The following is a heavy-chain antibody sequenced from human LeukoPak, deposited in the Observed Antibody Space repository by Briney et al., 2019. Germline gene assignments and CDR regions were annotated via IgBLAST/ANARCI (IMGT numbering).Heavy chain of an antibody. Sequence: SVKVSCKASGGTFSSYAISWVRQAPGQGLEWMGGIIPIFGTANYAQKFQGRVTITADESTSTAYMELSSLRSEDTAVYYCARGLITMVRGVIIKGEYYYMDVWGKGTTVTVSS. D-gene: IGHD3-10*01. CDR3: ARGLITMVRGVIIKGEYYYMDV. J-gene: IGHJ6*03. CDR2: IIPIFGTA. V-gene: IGHV1-69*01. CDR1: GGTFSSYA.